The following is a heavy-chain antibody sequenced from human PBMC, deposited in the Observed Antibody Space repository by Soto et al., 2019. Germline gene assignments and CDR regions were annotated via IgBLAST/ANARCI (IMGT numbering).Heavy chain of an antibody. D-gene: IGHD5-12*01. V-gene: IGHV3-48*03. CDR3: ARVGDGYNLNY. CDR1: GFTFSRYE. J-gene: IGHJ4*02. CDR2: ISSSGSTK. Sequence: RLSCAASGFTFSRYEMNWVRQAPGKGLEWVSYISSSGSTKYYADSVKGRFTISRDNAKNSLYLQMNSLRVEDTAVYYCARVGDGYNLNYWGQGTLVTVSS.